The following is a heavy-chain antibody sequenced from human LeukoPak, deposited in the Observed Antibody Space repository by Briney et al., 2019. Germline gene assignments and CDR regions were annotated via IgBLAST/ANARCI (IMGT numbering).Heavy chain of an antibody. V-gene: IGHV3-7*01. D-gene: IGHD5-18*01. CDR2: IKRDGGEK. CDR3: ASLDTAHPSGVY. CDR1: TFTFTPGW. J-gene: IGHJ4*02. Sequence: PGGSLRLSCAASTFTFTPGWMSWVRQAPGKGLEWVAMIKRDGGEKYYVDSVKGRFTISRDNAKKSLYLQMDSLRDEDTAVYYCASLDTAHPSGVYWGQGTLVTVSS.